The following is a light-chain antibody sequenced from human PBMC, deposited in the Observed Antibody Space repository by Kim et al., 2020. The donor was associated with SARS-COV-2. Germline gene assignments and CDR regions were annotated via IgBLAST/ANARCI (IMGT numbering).Light chain of an antibody. Sequence: AAVGDRVTITCRASQGNSNYLAGYQQKPGKVPKILINATATLQSGVPSRFRGSGAGTDLTLTISSLQPEDVATNYCRKYNSAPWTFGQGTKVDIK. J-gene: IGKJ1*01. CDR2: ATA. V-gene: IGKV1-27*01. CDR3: RKYNSAPWT. CDR1: QGNSNY.